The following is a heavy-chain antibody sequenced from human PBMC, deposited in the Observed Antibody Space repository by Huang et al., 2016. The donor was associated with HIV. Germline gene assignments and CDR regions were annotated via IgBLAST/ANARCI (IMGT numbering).Heavy chain of an antibody. CDR3: ARDVNFYDSTGYHSPYWYFDL. J-gene: IGHJ2*01. Sequence: QVHLQQWGAGLLKPSETLSLTCAVYGGSFSGYYWTWIRQAPGKGLEGIGDIKHRGITNYNPSLKGRGIMTGDASRNQFSLKLRSVTAADTAVYYCARDVNFYDSTGYHSPYWYFDLWGRGALVTVSS. CDR2: IKHRGIT. CDR1: GGSFSGYY. V-gene: IGHV4-34*02. D-gene: IGHD3-9*01.